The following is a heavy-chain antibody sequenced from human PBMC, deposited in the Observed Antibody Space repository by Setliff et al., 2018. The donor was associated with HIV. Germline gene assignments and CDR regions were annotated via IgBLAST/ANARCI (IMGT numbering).Heavy chain of an antibody. D-gene: IGHD3-10*01. Sequence: GGSLRLSCAAPGFTFSSYAMSWVRQAPGKGLEWVSATSGSGVGTYYADSVKGRFTISRDNSKNTLYLQMNSLRAEDTAVYYCAKRRDFGSGSYFDHWGQGTKVTVSS. CDR1: GFTFSSYA. CDR3: AKRRDFGSGSYFDH. V-gene: IGHV3-23*01. CDR2: TSGSGVGT. J-gene: IGHJ4*02.